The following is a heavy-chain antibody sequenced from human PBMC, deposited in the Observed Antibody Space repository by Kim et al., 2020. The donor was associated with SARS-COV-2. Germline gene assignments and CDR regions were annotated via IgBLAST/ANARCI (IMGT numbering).Heavy chain of an antibody. D-gene: IGHD3-10*01. CDR1: GGSLRGFY. Sequence: SQTLSLTCAVNGGSLRGFYWSWVRQLPGKGLEWIGEINHFGTTNYNPSLKSRVSILLDTSKSQVSLRVTSVTAADTAGYYCRRAGPSGRAIHNFDRDFWG. CDR2: INHFGTT. J-gene: IGHJ6*02. V-gene: IGHV4-34*01. CDR3: RRAGPSGRAIHNFDRDF.